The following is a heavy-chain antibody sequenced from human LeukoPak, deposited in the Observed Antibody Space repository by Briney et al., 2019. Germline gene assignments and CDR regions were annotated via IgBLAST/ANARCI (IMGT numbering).Heavy chain of an antibody. D-gene: IGHD3-10*01. CDR3: AREGLGSGSYFSAWFDP. J-gene: IGHJ5*02. CDR1: GFTFSGYS. V-gene: IGHV3-48*01. CDR2: ISSSSSTI. Sequence: GGSLRLSCAASGFTFSGYSMNWVRQAPGKGLEWVSYISSSSSTIYYADSVKGRFSISRDNSKNTLYFQMNSLRPEDTAVYYCAREGLGSGSYFSAWFDPWGQGTLVTVSS.